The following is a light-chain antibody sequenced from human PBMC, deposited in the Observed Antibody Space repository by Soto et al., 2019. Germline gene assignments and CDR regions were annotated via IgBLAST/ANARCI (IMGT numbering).Light chain of an antibody. V-gene: IGLV1-47*01. Sequence: QAVVTQPPSASATPGQRVTISCSGSDSNIGSKYVYWYQQLPGTAPKLLMYRNNQRPSGVPDRFSGSKSGTSASLAINRLRSEDEADYYCAAWDSSLGGPAFGGGTQLTVL. CDR1: DSNIGSKY. CDR3: AAWDSSLGGPA. CDR2: RNN. J-gene: IGLJ2*01.